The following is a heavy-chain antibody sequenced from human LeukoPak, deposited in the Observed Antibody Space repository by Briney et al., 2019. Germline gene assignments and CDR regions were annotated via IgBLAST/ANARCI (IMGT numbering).Heavy chain of an antibody. CDR3: AKDALGYCSGGSCSTRSWFDP. J-gene: IGHJ5*02. V-gene: IGHV3-30*18. Sequence: PGGSLRLSCAASGFTFSSYGMHWVRQAPGKGLEWVAVISYDGSNKYYADSVKGRFTTSRDNSKNTLYLQMNSLRAEDTAVYYCAKDALGYCSGGSCSTRSWFDPWGQGTLVTVSS. CDR2: ISYDGSNK. CDR1: GFTFSSYG. D-gene: IGHD2-15*01.